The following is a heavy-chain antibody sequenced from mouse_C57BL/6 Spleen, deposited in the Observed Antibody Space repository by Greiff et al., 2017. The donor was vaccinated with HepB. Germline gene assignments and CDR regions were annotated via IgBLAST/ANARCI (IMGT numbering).Heavy chain of an antibody. CDR1: GYTFTSYW. CDR2: IYPGSGST. D-gene: IGHD1-1*01. Sequence: QVQLKQSGAELVKPGASVKMSCKASGYTFTSYWITWVKQRPGQGLEWIGDIYPGSGSTNYNEKFKSKATLTVDTSSSTAYMQLSSLTSEDSAVYYCARERSYYGSSPFDYWGQGTTLTVSS. CDR3: ARERSYYGSSPFDY. V-gene: IGHV1-55*01. J-gene: IGHJ2*01.